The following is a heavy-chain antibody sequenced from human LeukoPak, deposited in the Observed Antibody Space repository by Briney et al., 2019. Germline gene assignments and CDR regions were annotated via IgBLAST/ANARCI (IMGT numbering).Heavy chain of an antibody. CDR1: GFTFSSYW. J-gene: IGHJ1*01. CDR3: VREREGSNSEH. D-gene: IGHD1-26*01. Sequence: PGGSLRLSCAASGFTFSSYWMSWVRQAPGMGLEWVSTIYSDGNTYYPDSVKGRFTISRDGSKNTLYLQLNSLRTEDTAIYYCVREREGSNSEHWGQGTLVTVSS. CDR2: IYSDGNT. V-gene: IGHV3-53*01.